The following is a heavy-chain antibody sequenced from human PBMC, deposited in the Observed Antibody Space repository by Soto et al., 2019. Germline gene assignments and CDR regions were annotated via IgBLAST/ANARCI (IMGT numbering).Heavy chain of an antibody. CDR3: VRLVTGISKYYFDY. Sequence: SQTLSLTCAVSGGSVSSETHFWTWIRQPPGKALEWIGYIYHSGITNYSPTFQGHVSISADKSISTAYLQWSSLKASDTAMYYCVRLVTGISKYYFDYWGQGTLVTVSS. V-gene: IGHV4-61*01. J-gene: IGHJ4*02. CDR1: GGSVSSETHF. D-gene: IGHD2-21*02. CDR2: IYHSGIT.